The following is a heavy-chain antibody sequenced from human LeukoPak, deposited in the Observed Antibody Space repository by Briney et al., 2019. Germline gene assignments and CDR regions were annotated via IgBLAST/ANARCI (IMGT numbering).Heavy chain of an antibody. CDR2: ISWNSGSI. D-gene: IGHD6-19*01. Sequence: GGSLRLSCAASGFTFSSYSMNWVRQAPGKGLEWVSGISWNSGSIGYADSVKGRFTISRDNAKNSLYLQMNSLRAEDTALYYCAKGAAVAGTSGAFDYWGQGTLVTVSS. J-gene: IGHJ4*02. V-gene: IGHV3-9*01. CDR3: AKGAAVAGTSGAFDY. CDR1: GFTFSSYS.